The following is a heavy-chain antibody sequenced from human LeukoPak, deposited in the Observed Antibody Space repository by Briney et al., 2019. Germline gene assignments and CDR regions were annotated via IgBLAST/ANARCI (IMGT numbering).Heavy chain of an antibody. D-gene: IGHD5-12*01. CDR2: ISNDESTI. J-gene: IGHJ4*02. CDR1: GFSFSSYW. CDR3: ARFRTYEIDY. Sequence: QTGGSLRLSCAASGFSFSSYWMRWVRHAPGKGPVWVSLISNDESTIIYADSVKGRFTISRDNAKNTLYLQMSSLRAEDTAVYYCARFRTYEIDYWGQGTLVTVSS. V-gene: IGHV3-74*01.